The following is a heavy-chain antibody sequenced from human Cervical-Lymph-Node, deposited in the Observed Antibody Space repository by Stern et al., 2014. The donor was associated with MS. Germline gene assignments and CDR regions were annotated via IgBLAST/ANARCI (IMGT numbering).Heavy chain of an antibody. CDR3: ARDREPRYFDL. CDR1: GYTFTSYG. D-gene: IGHD1-26*01. Sequence: QMQLVQSGAEVKKPGASVKVSCKASGYTFTSYGINWVRQATGQGLEWMGWVTPNSGNPGLAQKFQGRVTMTRNTSISTAYMELNSLRSEDTAVYYCARDREPRYFDLWGRGTLVTVSS. CDR2: VTPNSGNP. V-gene: IGHV1-8*01. J-gene: IGHJ2*01.